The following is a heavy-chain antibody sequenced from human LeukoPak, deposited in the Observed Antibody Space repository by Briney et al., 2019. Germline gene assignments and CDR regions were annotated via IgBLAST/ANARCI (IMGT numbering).Heavy chain of an antibody. J-gene: IGHJ4*02. CDR3: AKDFDY. V-gene: IGHV3-23*01. CDR1: GFAFSSYA. Sequence: GGSLRLSCAASGFAFSSYAMSWVRQAPGKGLDWVSGITGSGGGTYYASSVKGRFTISRDNSKNTLYLQMKSLRADDTAVYYCAKDFDYWGQGMLVTVSS. CDR2: ITGSGGGT.